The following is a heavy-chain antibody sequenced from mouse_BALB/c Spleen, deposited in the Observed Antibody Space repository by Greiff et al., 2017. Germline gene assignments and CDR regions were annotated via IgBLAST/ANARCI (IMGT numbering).Heavy chain of an antibody. CDR3: ARGYNGLYYFDY. Sequence: QVQLQQSGAELVRPGTSVKISCKASGYTFTNYWLGWVKQRPGHGLEWIGDIYPGGGYTNYNEKFKGKATLTADTSSSTAYMQLSSLTSEDSAVYFCARGYNGLYYFDYWGEGTTLTVSS. V-gene: IGHV1-63*02. J-gene: IGHJ2*01. CDR1: GYTFTNYW. CDR2: IYPGGGYT. D-gene: IGHD1-2*01.